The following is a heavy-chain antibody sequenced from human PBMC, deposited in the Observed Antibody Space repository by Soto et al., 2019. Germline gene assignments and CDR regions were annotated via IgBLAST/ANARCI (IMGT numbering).Heavy chain of an antibody. CDR1: GYTFTDYF. V-gene: IGHV1-2*02. CDR2: INPNSGGT. D-gene: IGHD2-2*01. J-gene: IGHJ4*02. CDR3: ARDTKIPANAIHDGR. Sequence: VEMVQSGAEVKKPGASVRVSCKASGYTFTDYFIHWVRQAPGQGLEWMGWINPNSGGTNYAQKFQVRGTMTRDTSITTVYLDLSRLRSDDTATYYCARDTKIPANAIHDGRWGQGTLVTVSS.